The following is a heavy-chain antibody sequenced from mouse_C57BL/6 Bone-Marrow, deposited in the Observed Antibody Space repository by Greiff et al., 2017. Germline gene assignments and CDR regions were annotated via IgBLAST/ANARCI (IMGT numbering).Heavy chain of an antibody. V-gene: IGHV1-64*01. CDR2: IHPNSGST. Sequence: VQLQQPGAELVKPGASVKLSCKASGYTFTSYWMHWVKQRPGQGLEWIGMIHPNSGSTNYNEKFKSKATLTVDQSSSTAYMQLSSLTSDDSAVYDDARADYGKGYYAIDYWGQGTSVTVSS. CDR1: GYTFTSYW. J-gene: IGHJ4*01. CDR3: ARADYGKGYYAIDY. D-gene: IGHD2-1*01.